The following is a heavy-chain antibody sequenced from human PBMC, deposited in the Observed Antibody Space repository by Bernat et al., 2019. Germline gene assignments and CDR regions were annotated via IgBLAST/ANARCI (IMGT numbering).Heavy chain of an antibody. CDR3: ARSPGYYDSGTAVDY. J-gene: IGHJ4*02. Sequence: VQLVQSGGGVVQTGGSLRLSCVASGFTFNNYGMNWFRQAPGKGLEGVAGIWYEGRGKNYRDSLKDRFFISRDNSQSTLYLQMDSLRDEDTATYFCARSPGYYDSGTAVDYWGQGTLVTVSS. V-gene: IGHV3-33*01. CDR2: IWYEGRGK. CDR1: GFTFNNYG. D-gene: IGHD3-10*01.